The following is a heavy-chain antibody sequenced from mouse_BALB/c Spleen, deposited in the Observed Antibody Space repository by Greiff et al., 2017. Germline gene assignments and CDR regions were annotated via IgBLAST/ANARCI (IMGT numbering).Heavy chain of an antibody. CDR3: ARWGGNYVAWFAY. CDR1: GYAFSSYW. V-gene: IGHV1-80*01. D-gene: IGHD2-1*01. J-gene: IGHJ3*01. CDR2: IYPGDGDT. Sequence: QVQLQQSGAELVRPGSSVKISCKASGYAFSSYWMNWVKQRPGQGLEWIGQIYPGDGDTNYNGKFKGKATLTADKSSSTAYMQLSSLTSDDSAVYFCARWGGNYVAWFAYWGQGTLVTVSA.